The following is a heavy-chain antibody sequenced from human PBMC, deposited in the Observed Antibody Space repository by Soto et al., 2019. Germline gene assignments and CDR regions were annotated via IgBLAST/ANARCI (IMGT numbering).Heavy chain of an antibody. CDR2: IHPSGGGT. J-gene: IGHJ4*02. Sequence: QVQLVQSGAEVKKPGASVKVSCKPSGYTFNTYYLHWVRQAPGQALEWMGVIHPSGGGTTYAQKFLGRVPVTRDTSTSTVFMELSSLRSDDTAVYYCARGGHIAVVTASFDYWGQGTLGTVSS. D-gene: IGHD2-21*02. CDR3: ARGGHIAVVTASFDY. V-gene: IGHV1-46*02. CDR1: GYTFNTYY.